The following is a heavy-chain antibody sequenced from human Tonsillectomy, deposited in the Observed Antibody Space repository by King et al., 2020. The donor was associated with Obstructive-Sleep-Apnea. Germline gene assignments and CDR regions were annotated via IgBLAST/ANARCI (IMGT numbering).Heavy chain of an antibody. CDR2: ISCSSIYI. CDR1: GFTFRSYC. Sequence: VQLVESGGGLVKPGGSLRLSCGASGFTFRSYCLNWGRPAPGKGREWGSSISCSSIYIYYADSVKGRFTIYRDNAKNSLYLQMNSLRAEDTAVYYCARDNYGGNWGQGTLVTVSS. J-gene: IGHJ4*02. V-gene: IGHV3-21*01. CDR3: ARDNYGGN. D-gene: IGHD4-23*01.